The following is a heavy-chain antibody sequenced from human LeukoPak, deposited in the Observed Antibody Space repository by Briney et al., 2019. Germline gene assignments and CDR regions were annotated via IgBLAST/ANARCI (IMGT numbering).Heavy chain of an antibody. D-gene: IGHD4-11*01. V-gene: IGHV1-69*05. J-gene: IGHJ6*03. CDR3: AREVHDYSNYVLGYYYYYMDV. CDR1: GGTFSSYA. CDR2: IIPIFGTA. Sequence: GASVKVSCKASGGTFSSYAISWVRQAPGQGLEWMGGIIPIFGTANYAQKFQGRVTITTDESTSTAYMELSSLRSEDTAVYYCAREVHDYSNYVLGYYYYYMDVWGKGTTVTVSS.